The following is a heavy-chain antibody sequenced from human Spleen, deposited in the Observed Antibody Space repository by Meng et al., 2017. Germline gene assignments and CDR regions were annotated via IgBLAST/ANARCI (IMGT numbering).Heavy chain of an antibody. D-gene: IGHD4-11*01. Sequence: GQPQQWGAGLVKPSETLSLTCVVSGGSFSDYYWSWIRQPPGKGLEWIGEINHSGSTNYNPSLESRATISVDTSQNNLSLKLSSVTAADSAVYYCARGPTTMAHDFDYWGQGTLVTVSS. J-gene: IGHJ4*02. CDR3: ARGPTTMAHDFDY. CDR1: GGSFSDYY. V-gene: IGHV4-34*01. CDR2: INHSGST.